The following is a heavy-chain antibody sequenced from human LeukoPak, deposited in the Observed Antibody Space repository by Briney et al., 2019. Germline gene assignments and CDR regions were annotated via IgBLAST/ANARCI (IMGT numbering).Heavy chain of an antibody. V-gene: IGHV3-74*01. CDR2: VKSDGSGT. CDR1: GFTFSSYW. D-gene: IGHD1-26*01. J-gene: IGHJ3*01. Sequence: TGGSLRLSCAASGFTFSSYWMHWVRQAPGKGLVWVSCVKSDGSGTNYADSVKGRFTVSRDNAKNTLILQMNSLRAEDTAVYYCARGGSPPEALGDTFDVWGHGTLVTVSS. CDR3: ARGGSPPEALGDTFDV.